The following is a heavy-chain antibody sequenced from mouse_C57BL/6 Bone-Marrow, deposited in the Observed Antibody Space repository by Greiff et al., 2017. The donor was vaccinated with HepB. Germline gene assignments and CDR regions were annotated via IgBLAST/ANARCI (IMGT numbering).Heavy chain of an antibody. J-gene: IGHJ2*01. CDR3: ARVGDPDY. Sequence: VQLKESGPGLVKPSQSLSLTCSVTGYSITSGYYWNWIRQFPGNKLEWMGYISYDGSNNYNPSLKNRISITRDTSKNQFFLKLNSVTTEDTATYYCARVGDPDYWGQGTTLTVSS. CDR2: ISYDGSN. V-gene: IGHV3-6*01. CDR1: GYSITSGYY.